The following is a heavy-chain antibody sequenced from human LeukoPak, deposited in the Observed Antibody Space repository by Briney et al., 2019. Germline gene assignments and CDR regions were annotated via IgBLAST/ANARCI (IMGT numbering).Heavy chain of an antibody. CDR2: INPNSGGT. CDR3: ARRVYGGNSNYYYYYMDV. CDR1: GYTFTGYY. D-gene: IGHD4-23*01. Sequence: ASVKVSCKASGYTFTGYYMHWVRQAPGQGLEWMGWINPNSGGTNYAQKFQGRVTMTRDTSISTAYMELSRLRSDDTAVYYCARRVYGGNSNYYYYYMDVWGKGTTVTVS. V-gene: IGHV1-2*02. J-gene: IGHJ6*03.